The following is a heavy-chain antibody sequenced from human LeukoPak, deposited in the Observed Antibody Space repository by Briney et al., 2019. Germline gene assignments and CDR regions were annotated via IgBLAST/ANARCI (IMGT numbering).Heavy chain of an antibody. Sequence: ASVKVSCKASGGTFNNYAFSWVRQAPGQGLEWMGWINPNSGGTNYAQKFQGRVTMTRDTSISTAYMELSRLRSDDTAVYYCARDREGYYDILTGYYGVGAFDIWGQGTMVTVSS. CDR3: ARDREGYYDILTGYYGVGAFDI. CDR1: GGTFNNYA. CDR2: INPNSGGT. D-gene: IGHD3-9*01. V-gene: IGHV1-2*02. J-gene: IGHJ3*02.